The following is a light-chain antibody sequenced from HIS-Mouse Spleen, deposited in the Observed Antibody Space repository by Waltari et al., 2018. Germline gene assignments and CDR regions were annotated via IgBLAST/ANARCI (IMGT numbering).Light chain of an antibody. CDR2: WAS. V-gene: IGKV4-1*01. Sequence: DIVMTQSPDSLAVSLGDRATINCNSNQSVLYSSNNKNYLAWYQQKPGQPPKLLIYWASTRESGVPDRFSGSGSGTDFTLTISSLQAEDVAVYYCQQYYSTPPTFGQGTKVEIK. CDR3: QQYYSTPPT. CDR1: QSVLYSSNNKNY. J-gene: IGKJ1*01.